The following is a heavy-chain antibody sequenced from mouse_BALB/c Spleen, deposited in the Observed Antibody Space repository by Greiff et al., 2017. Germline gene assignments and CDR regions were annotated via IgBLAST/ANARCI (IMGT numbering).Heavy chain of an antibody. D-gene: IGHD2-3*01. J-gene: IGHJ2*01. V-gene: IGHV1-4*02. CDR3: AREDGYPYFDY. CDR1: GYTFTSYT. CDR2: INPSSGYT. Sequence: QVQLQQSAAELARPGASVKMSCKASGYTFTSYTMHWVKQRPGQGLEWIGYINPSSGYTEYNQKFKDKTTLTADKSSSTAYMQLSSLTSEDSAVYYCAREDGYPYFDYWGQGTTLTVSS.